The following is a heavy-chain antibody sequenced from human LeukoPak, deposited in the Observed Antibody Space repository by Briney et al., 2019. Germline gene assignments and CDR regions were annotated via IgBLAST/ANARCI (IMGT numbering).Heavy chain of an antibody. Sequence: GGSLRLSCEAFGFTFNRYGMHWVRQAPGKGLEWVAAISYDGSDKNYADSVKGRFTISRDNSKNTLYLQMNSLRAEDTTVYYCGKSQTGYGGTPIYFWGQGTLVTVSS. V-gene: IGHV3-30*18. CDR1: GFTFNRYG. D-gene: IGHD4-23*01. CDR2: ISYDGSDK. J-gene: IGHJ4*02. CDR3: GKSQTGYGGTPIYF.